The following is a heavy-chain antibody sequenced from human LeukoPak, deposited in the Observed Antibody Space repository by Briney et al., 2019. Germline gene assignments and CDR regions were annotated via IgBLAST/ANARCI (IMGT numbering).Heavy chain of an antibody. D-gene: IGHD3-3*01. V-gene: IGHV3-9*03. CDR2: ISRIWGSI. Sequence: GRSLRLSRAASGFNFDDYSMHWVRQAPAKGLAGVSGISRIWGSIGYEASLKDRFTISRDNAKNSLYLQMDRLRPGSMALDYCAKDRSSDFWSGYSHFDYWGQGTLVTVSS. CDR1: GFNFDDYS. CDR3: AKDRSSDFWSGYSHFDY. J-gene: IGHJ4*02.